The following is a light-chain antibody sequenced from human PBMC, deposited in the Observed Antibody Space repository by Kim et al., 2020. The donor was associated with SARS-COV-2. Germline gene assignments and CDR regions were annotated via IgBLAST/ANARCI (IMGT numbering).Light chain of an antibody. J-gene: IGLJ2*01. CDR2: QDS. Sequence: VSPGQTASITCSGDELGDKYACWYRQKPGQSPVLVIYQDSRRPSGIPERFSGSNSGNTATLTISGTQAMDEADYYCQAWDSSTYVVFGGGTQLTVL. V-gene: IGLV3-1*01. CDR1: ELGDKY. CDR3: QAWDSSTYVV.